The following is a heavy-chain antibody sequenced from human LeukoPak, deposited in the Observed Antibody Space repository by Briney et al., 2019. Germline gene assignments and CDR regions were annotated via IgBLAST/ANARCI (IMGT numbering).Heavy chain of an antibody. CDR1: GGSFSGYY. J-gene: IGHJ4*02. CDR2: INHSGST. CDR3: AREGIVVVPAAIGFDY. D-gene: IGHD2-2*01. V-gene: IGHV4-34*01. Sequence: SETLSLTCAVYGGSFSGYYWSWIRQPPGKGLERIGEINHSGSTNYNPSLKSRVTISVDTSKNQFSLKLSSVTAADTAVYYCAREGIVVVPAAIGFDYWGQGTLVTVSS.